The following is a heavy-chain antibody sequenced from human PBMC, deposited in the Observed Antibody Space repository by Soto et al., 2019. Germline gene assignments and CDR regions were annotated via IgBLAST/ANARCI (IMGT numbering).Heavy chain of an antibody. V-gene: IGHV4-30-4*01. CDR2: ISYSGTT. D-gene: IGHD6-13*01. CDR3: ARRERAAGTDWWFDP. Sequence: SETLSLTCTVSGGSISSGNYYWRWIRQPPGKGLEWIGFISYSGTTYYNASLWSRASISVDTSKSQFSLDLSSVTAADTAVYYCARRERAAGTDWWFDPWGQGTLVTVSS. J-gene: IGHJ5*02. CDR1: GGSISSGNYY.